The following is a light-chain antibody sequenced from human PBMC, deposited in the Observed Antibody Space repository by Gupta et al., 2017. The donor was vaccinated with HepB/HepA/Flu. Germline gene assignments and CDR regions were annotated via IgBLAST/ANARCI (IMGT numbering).Light chain of an antibody. Sequence: DIVMTQSPDSLAVSLGERATINCKSSQSVFYNSNNMNYLAWYQHKPGQPPQLLIYWASTRESGVPDRFSGSGSGTDFTLTITSLQAEDVAVYYCQQYYSTPLTFGGGTKVEIK. CDR3: QQYYSTPLT. V-gene: IGKV4-1*01. CDR2: WAS. J-gene: IGKJ4*01. CDR1: QSVFYNSNNMNY.